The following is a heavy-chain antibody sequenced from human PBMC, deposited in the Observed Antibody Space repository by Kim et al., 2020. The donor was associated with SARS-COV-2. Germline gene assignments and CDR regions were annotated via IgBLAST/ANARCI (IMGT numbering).Heavy chain of an antibody. CDR1: GFTFSSYG. V-gene: IGHV3-33*05. CDR3: ATDLWSYSSGWTYYYFGMDV. D-gene: IGHD6-19*01. CDR2: ISYDGSNK. Sequence: GGSLRLSCAASGFTFSSYGMHWVRQAPGKGLEWVAVISYDGSNKYYADSVKGRFTISRDNSKNTLYLQMNSLRAGDTAVYYCATDLWSYSSGWTYYYFGMDVGGQGTTVTVSS. J-gene: IGHJ6*02.